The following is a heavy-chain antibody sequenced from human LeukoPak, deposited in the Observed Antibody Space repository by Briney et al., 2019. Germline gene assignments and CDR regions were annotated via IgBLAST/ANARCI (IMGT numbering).Heavy chain of an antibody. J-gene: IGHJ4*02. D-gene: IGHD3-3*01. Sequence: PSETLSLTCTVSGGSISSSSDYWGWIRQAPGKGLEWIGSIYYHENTYYNSSLKSRVTISVDTSKNQFSLKLSSVTAADTAVYYCARVFSNTIFGVVISYYFDYWGQGTLVTVSS. CDR2: IYYHENT. CDR3: ARVFSNTIFGVVISYYFDY. CDR1: GGSISSSSDY. V-gene: IGHV4-39*07.